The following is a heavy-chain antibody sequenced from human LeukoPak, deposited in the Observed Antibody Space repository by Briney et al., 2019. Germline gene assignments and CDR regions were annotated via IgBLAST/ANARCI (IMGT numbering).Heavy chain of an antibody. D-gene: IGHD3-22*01. Sequence: SETLSLTCTVSGGSISSYYWNWIRQSPGKGLEWIGNIYYSGSTNYNPSLKSRITMAVDTSKNQFYLKLSSVTAADTAVYYRARPRSYYDSSGPWVYWGQGTLVTVSS. CDR1: GGSISSYY. CDR2: IYYSGST. CDR3: ARPRSYYDSSGPWVY. V-gene: IGHV4-59*08. J-gene: IGHJ4*02.